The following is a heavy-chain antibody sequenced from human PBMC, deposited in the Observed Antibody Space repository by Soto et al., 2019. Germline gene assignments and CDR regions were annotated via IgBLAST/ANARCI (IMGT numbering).Heavy chain of an antibody. V-gene: IGHV1-69*01. D-gene: IGHD5-12*01. Sequence: QVQLVQSGAEVKKPGSSVKVSCKASGGTFSSYAISWVRQAPGQGLEWMGGIIPIFGTANYAQKFQGRVKITAHESTSQAYMELSSLRSQDTAVSYCARDRTERDRYNYYWGQGNLVPLSS. CDR3: ARDRTERDRYNYY. CDR2: IIPIFGTA. J-gene: IGHJ4*02. CDR1: GGTFSSYA.